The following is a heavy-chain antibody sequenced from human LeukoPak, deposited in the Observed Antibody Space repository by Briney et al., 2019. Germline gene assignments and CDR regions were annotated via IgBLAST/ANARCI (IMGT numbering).Heavy chain of an antibody. V-gene: IGHV3-30*18. D-gene: IGHD3-10*02. CDR3: AELGITMIGGV. CDR1: GFTFSRYG. CDR2: ISYDGSNK. Sequence: PGGSLRRSCAASGFTFSRYGMHWVRQAPGKGLEWVAVISYDGSNKYYADSVKGRFTISRDNSKNTLYMQMNSLRAEDTAVYYCAELGITMIGGVWGKGTTVTISS. J-gene: IGHJ6*04.